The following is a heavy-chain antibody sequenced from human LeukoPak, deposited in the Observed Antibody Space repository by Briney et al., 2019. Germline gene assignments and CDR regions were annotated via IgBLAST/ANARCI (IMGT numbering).Heavy chain of an antibody. J-gene: IGHJ5*02. CDR1: GYTFTDYY. Sequence: ASVKVSCKVSGYTFTDYYMHWVQQAPGKGLEWMGLVDPEDGETIYAEKFQGRVTITADTSTDTAYMELSSLRSEDTAVYYCATGREQYQLLLGFDPWGQGTLVTVSS. D-gene: IGHD2-2*01. V-gene: IGHV1-69-2*01. CDR2: VDPEDGET. CDR3: ATGREQYQLLLGFDP.